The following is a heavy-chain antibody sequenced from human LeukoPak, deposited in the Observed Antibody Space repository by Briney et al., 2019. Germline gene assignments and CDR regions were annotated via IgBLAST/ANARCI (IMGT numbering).Heavy chain of an antibody. CDR2: IANEGRDK. J-gene: IGHJ4*02. CDR3: ASIVEEFGELLYDY. CDR1: GFSFSSYG. D-gene: IGHD3-10*01. V-gene: IGHV3-30*03. Sequence: GGSLRLSCAGSGFSFSSYGIHWVRQAPGRGPEWVAVIANEGRDKHQADSVKGRFIISRDNSKNTLYLQMNSLRAEDTAVYYCASIVEEFGELLYDYWGQGTLVTVSS.